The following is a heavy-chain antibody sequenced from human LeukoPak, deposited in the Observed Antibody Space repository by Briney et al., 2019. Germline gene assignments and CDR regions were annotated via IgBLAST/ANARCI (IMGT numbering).Heavy chain of an antibody. CDR3: AKDRGYCSGGSCSYLDY. CDR1: GFTFRSYG. D-gene: IGHD2-15*01. CDR2: ISYDGSNK. J-gene: IGHJ4*02. V-gene: IGHV3-30*18. Sequence: PGGSLRLSCAASGFTFRSYGMHWVRQAPGKGLEWVAVISYDGSNKYYADSVKGRFTISRDNSKNTLYLQMNSLRAEDTAVYYCAKDRGYCSGGSCSYLDYWGQGTLVTVSS.